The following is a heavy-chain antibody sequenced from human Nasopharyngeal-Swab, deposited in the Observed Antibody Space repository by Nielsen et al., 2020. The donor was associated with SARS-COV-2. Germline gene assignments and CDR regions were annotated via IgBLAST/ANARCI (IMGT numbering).Heavy chain of an antibody. Sequence: GRSLRLPCAASGFIFSASAMHWVRQAPGKGLDWPGRIGDKDHNYSTTYGASVKGRFTNSRDDSKNTAFLQMDSLKTEDTALYYCTTDLYFDYWGQGTLVTVSS. CDR1: GFIFSASA. J-gene: IGHJ4*02. CDR3: TTDLYFDY. V-gene: IGHV3-73*01. CDR2: IGDKDHNYST.